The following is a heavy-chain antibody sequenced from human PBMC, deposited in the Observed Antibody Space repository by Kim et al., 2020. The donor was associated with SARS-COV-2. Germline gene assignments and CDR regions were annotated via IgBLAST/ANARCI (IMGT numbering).Heavy chain of an antibody. CDR2: ISASGGST. J-gene: IGHJ5*02. CDR3: AKEERLIKGTNGVSDTLWFDP. CDR1: RFTFSSYA. V-gene: IGHV3-23*01. D-gene: IGHD2-8*01. Sequence: GGSLRLSCATSRFTFSSYAMSWVRQAPGKGLEWVSAISASGGSTYYTDSVKGRFSISRDNSKNTLYLQMNSVRAEDTAVYYCAKEERLIKGTNGVSDTLWFDPWGQGTLVTVSS.